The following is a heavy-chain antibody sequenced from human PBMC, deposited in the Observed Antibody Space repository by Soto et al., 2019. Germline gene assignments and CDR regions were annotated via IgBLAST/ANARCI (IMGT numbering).Heavy chain of an antibody. CDR1: GFTFDDYA. Sequence: GWSLRLSCAASGFTFDDYAMHWVRQAPGKGLEWVSGISWNSGSIGYADSVKGRFTISRDNAKNSLYLQMNSLRAEDTAVYYCARAASNYFASGSYLPYYMDVWGKGTTVTVSS. CDR3: ARAASNYFASGSYLPYYMDV. D-gene: IGHD3-10*01. J-gene: IGHJ6*03. V-gene: IGHV3-9*01. CDR2: ISWNSGSI.